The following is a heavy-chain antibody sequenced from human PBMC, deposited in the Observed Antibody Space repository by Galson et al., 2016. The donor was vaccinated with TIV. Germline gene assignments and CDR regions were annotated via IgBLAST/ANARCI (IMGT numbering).Heavy chain of an antibody. D-gene: IGHD3-10*01. J-gene: IGHJ4*02. Sequence: SVKVSCKASGYTFTNYYLHRVRQAPGQGPEWMGVIDPSVASTAYAPKFQGRITITRDTSTTIAYMELSSLSSEDTAVYYCATFYGMGSREFDHWGQGTLVTVSS. CDR2: IDPSVAST. CDR3: ATFYGMGSREFDH. V-gene: IGHV1-46*01. CDR1: GYTFTNYY.